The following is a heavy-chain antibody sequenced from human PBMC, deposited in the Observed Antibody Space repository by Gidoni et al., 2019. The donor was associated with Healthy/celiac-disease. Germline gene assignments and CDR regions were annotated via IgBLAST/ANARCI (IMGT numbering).Heavy chain of an antibody. J-gene: IGHJ4*02. CDR3: TSHMYYYDKVLDY. D-gene: IGHD3-22*01. Sequence: AYAASVKGRFTISRDDSKNTAYLQMNSLKTEDTAVYYCTSHMYYYDKVLDYWGQGTLVTVSS. V-gene: IGHV3-73*01.